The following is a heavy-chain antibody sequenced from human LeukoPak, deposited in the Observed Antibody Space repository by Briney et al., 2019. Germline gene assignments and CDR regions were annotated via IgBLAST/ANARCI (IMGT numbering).Heavy chain of an antibody. Sequence: SETLSLTCAVYGGSFSGYYWSWIRQPPGKGLEWIGEINHSGSTNYNPSLKSRVTISVDTSKNQFSLKLSSVTAADTAVYYCARVRSRWLQPHFDYWGQGTLVTVSS. J-gene: IGHJ4*02. V-gene: IGHV4-34*01. CDR1: GGSFSGYY. D-gene: IGHD5-24*01. CDR3: ARVRSRWLQPHFDY. CDR2: INHSGST.